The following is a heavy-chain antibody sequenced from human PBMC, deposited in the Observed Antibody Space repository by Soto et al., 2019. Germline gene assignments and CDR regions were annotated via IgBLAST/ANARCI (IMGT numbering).Heavy chain of an antibody. D-gene: IGHD4-17*01. CDR3: ASHDYAHYGIDV. V-gene: IGHV4-30-4*01. CDR2: IYYSGST. Sequence: SETLFLTCTVSGGSISSGDYYWSWIRQPPGKGLEWIGYIYYSGSTYYNPSLKSRVTISVDTSKNQFSLKLSSVTAADTAVYYCASHDYAHYGIDVWGQGTTVTVSS. J-gene: IGHJ6*02. CDR1: GGSISSGDYY.